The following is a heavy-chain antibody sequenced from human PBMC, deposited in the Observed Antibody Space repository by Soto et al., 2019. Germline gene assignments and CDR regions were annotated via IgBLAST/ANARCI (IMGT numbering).Heavy chain of an antibody. CDR2: IYPGDSDT. D-gene: IGHD5-18*01. J-gene: IGHJ4*02. CDR3: ARPGAPTDTVVYDF. Sequence: GESLKISCKASGYSFANYWIGWVCQKPGKGLEWMGVIYPGDSDTTYSPSFEGQVIISVDRSRGTAFLEWSSLKASDTAMYYCARPGAPTDTVVYDFWGQGTQVTVSS. V-gene: IGHV5-51*01. CDR1: GYSFANYW.